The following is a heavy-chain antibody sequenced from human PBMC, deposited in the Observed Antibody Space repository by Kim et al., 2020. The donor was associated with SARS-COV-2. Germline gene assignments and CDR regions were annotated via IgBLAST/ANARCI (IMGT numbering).Heavy chain of an antibody. CDR3: AKELPPGYSSGWSYYYYGMDV. CDR2: ISYDGSNK. V-gene: IGHV3-30*18. D-gene: IGHD6-19*01. J-gene: IGHJ6*02. Sequence: GGSLRLSCAASGFTFSSYGMHWVRQAPGKGLEWVAVISYDGSNKYYADSVKGRFTISRDNSKNTLYLQMNSLRAEDTAVYYCAKELPPGYSSGWSYYYYGMDVWGQGTTVTVYS. CDR1: GFTFSSYG.